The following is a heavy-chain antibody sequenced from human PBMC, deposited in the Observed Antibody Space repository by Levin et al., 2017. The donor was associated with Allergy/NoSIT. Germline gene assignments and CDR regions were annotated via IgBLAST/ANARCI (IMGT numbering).Heavy chain of an antibody. Sequence: GESLKISCAASGFTFSNYAMSWVRQAPGKGLEWVSAISGGGGSTYYADSVKGRFTISRDNSRNTLYLPMNSLRVEDTAVYYCAKDRCSGASCSFDYWGQGTLVTVSS. CDR2: ISGGGGST. J-gene: IGHJ4*02. D-gene: IGHD2-15*01. CDR3: AKDRCSGASCSFDY. CDR1: GFTFSNYA. V-gene: IGHV3-23*01.